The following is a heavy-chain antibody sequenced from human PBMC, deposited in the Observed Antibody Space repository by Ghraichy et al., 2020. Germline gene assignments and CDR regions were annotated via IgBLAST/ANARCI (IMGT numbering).Heavy chain of an antibody. J-gene: IGHJ5*02. CDR1: GFTFSSYA. V-gene: IGHV3-23*01. CDR3: AKDPPGSSAENWFDP. CDR2: ISGSGGST. D-gene: IGHD1-26*01. Sequence: GGSLRLSCAASGFTFSSYAMSWVRQAPGKGLEWVSAISGSGGSTYYADSVKGRFTISRDKSKNTLSLQMNSLSAEDTAVYYCAKDPPGSSAENWFDPWGHGSLVTFSS.